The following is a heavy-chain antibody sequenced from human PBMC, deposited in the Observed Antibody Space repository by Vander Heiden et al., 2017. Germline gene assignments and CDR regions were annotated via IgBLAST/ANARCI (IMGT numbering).Heavy chain of an antibody. J-gene: IGHJ4*02. Sequence: QLQLQASVPGLAKSSETLSLPCTVSGGSISTYYWSWIRQPPWKGLEWIGCIYYSGSTDNNPSLKSRVTISVDTSKNQFSLRLSSVTAADTAVYYCARALRNYDILTGYSPGHFDYWGQGAPVTVSS. CDR2: IYYSGST. CDR3: ARALRNYDILTGYSPGHFDY. CDR1: GGSISTYY. V-gene: IGHV4-59*01. D-gene: IGHD3-9*01.